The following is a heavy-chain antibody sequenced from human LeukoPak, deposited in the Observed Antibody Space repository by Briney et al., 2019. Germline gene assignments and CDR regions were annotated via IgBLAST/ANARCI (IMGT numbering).Heavy chain of an antibody. D-gene: IGHD6-19*01. CDR1: GYSISSGYY. Sequence: PSETLSLTCAVSGYSISSGYYWGWIRQPPGKGLEWIGSIYHSGSTYYNPSLKSRVTISVDTSKNQFSLKLSSVTAADTAVYYCARLGRQWLVPFFDYWGQGTLVTVSS. J-gene: IGHJ4*02. V-gene: IGHV4-38-2*01. CDR2: IYHSGST. CDR3: ARLGRQWLVPFFDY.